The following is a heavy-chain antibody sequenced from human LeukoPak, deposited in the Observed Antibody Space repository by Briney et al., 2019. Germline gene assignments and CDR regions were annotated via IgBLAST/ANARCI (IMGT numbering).Heavy chain of an antibody. CDR3: ARDPGGFGGEYYFDY. Sequence: GASVTVSFTSSAYTFTFYYMHWVRQPPAQGLEWMGWINPNSGGTNYAQKFQGRVTMTRDTSISTAYMELSRLRSDDTAVYYCARDPGGFGGEYYFDYWGQGTLVTVSS. D-gene: IGHD3-10*01. V-gene: IGHV1-2*02. CDR1: AYTFTFYY. J-gene: IGHJ4*02. CDR2: INPNSGGT.